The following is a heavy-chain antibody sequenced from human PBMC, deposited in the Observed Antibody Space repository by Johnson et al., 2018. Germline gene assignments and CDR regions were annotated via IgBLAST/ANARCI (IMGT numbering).Heavy chain of an antibody. CDR2: IKSEGNEK. V-gene: IGHV3-7*01. J-gene: IGHJ4*02. D-gene: IGHD2-8*01. CDR1: GFTFSSSW. Sequence: VQLVESGGGVVQPGRSLRLSCAASGFTFSSSWMGWVRQAPGKGLEWVASIKSEGNEKQYVDSVKGRFTISRDNAKDSLFLQMSSLRVEDTAIYYCARGLGGYASQSHLYRDGNWGQGTLVTVS. CDR3: ARGLGGYASQSHLYRDGN.